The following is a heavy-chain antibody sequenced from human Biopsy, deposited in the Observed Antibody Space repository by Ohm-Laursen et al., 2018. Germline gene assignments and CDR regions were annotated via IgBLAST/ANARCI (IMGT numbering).Heavy chain of an antibody. CDR1: GGSISNNNYY. Sequence: GTLSLTCTVSGGSISNNNYYWGWIRPPPGKGLVWIGSIFYRGSTYYKPSLKSRVKISVDTSKIQFSQKLNSVTAADTAVYYCARDYDTSGYYYVSWGQGTLVTVSS. D-gene: IGHD3-22*01. V-gene: IGHV4-39*01. CDR2: IFYRGST. CDR3: ARDYDTSGYYYVS. J-gene: IGHJ5*02.